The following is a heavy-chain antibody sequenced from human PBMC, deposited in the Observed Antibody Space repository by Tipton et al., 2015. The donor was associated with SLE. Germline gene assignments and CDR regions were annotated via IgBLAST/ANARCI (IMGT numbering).Heavy chain of an antibody. Sequence: TLSLTCTVSDASMNYYYWTWIRQPPGKGLERIGYIHYSGSTNCDPSLKRRVTISVDTCKNQFSLSLRSVTTAETAVYYCARDLHGAAGRLDSWCQSPLV. CDR3: ARDLHGAAGRLDS. V-gene: IGHV4-59*01. CDR2: IHYSGST. CDR1: DASMNYYY. D-gene: IGHD2-15*01. J-gene: IGHJ4*02.